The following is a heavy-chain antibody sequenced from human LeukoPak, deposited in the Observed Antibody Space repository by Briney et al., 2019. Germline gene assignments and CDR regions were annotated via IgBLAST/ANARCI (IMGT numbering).Heavy chain of an antibody. CDR1: GFSFSSYG. CDR3: ARIKGPIIVVVVTTSYAFEM. V-gene: IGHV3-30*03. D-gene: IGHD2-15*01. J-gene: IGHJ3*02. Sequence: GGSLRLSCAASGFSFSSYGMHWVRQAPGKGLEWVAVISYDGSNKYYADSVKGRFTISRDNSKNTLYLKMNSLRAEDTAVYYCARIKGPIIVVVVTTSYAFEMWGQGTMVTVSS. CDR2: ISYDGSNK.